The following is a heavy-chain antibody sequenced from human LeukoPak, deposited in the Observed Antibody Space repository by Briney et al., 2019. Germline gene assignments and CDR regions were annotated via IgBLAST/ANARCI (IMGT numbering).Heavy chain of an antibody. Sequence: SETLSLTCTVSGGSISSYYWSWIRQPAGKGLEWIGRIYTSGSTNYNPSLKSRVTMSVGTSKNQFSLKLSSVTAADTAVYYCARGRQQQHLLQPGPLFDPWGQGTLVTVSS. CDR1: GGSISSYY. CDR3: ARGRQQQHLLQPGPLFDP. V-gene: IGHV4-4*07. J-gene: IGHJ5*02. D-gene: IGHD6-13*01. CDR2: IYTSGST.